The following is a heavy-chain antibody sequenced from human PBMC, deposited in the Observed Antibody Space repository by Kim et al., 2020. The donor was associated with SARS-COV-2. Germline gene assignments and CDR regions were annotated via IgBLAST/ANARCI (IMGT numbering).Heavy chain of an antibody. CDR2: IKSKTDGGTT. CDR1: GFTFSNAW. V-gene: IGHV3-15*01. D-gene: IGHD2-15*01. CDR3: TTVIGGMYISPVRGVMDV. Sequence: GGSLRLSCAASGFTFSNAWMSWVRQAPGKGLEWVGRIKSKTDGGTTDYAAPVKGRFTISRDDSKNTLYLQMNSLKTEDTAVYYCTTVIGGMYISPVRGVMDVWGQGTTVTVSS. J-gene: IGHJ6*02.